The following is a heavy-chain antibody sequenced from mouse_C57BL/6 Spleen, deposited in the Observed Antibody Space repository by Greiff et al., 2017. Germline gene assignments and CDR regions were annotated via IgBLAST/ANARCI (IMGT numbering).Heavy chain of an antibody. CDR1: GFTFSSYA. V-gene: IGHV5-9-1*02. CDR2: ISSGGDYI. J-gene: IGHJ2*01. CDR3: TRAPYYYGSSFLFDY. Sequence: EVQGVESGEGLVKPGGSLKLSCAASGFTFSSYAMSWVRQTPEKRLEWVAYISSGGDYIYYADTVKGRFTISRDNARNTLYLQMSSLKSEDTAMYYCTRAPYYYGSSFLFDYWGQGTTLTVSA. D-gene: IGHD1-1*01.